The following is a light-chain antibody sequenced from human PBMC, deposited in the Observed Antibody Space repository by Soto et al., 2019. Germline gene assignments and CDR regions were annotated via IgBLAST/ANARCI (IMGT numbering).Light chain of an antibody. CDR3: QQRTDFA. CDR1: QSLDIY. Sequence: ERVLTQSPDTLSLSPGETATLSCRAGQSLDIYLAWYQQKPGQAPRLHVYDASNRAIGIPPRFSGSGSGTDFTLTISGLEPEEFAVYYCQQRTDFAFGGGTKVELK. V-gene: IGKV3-11*01. CDR2: DAS. J-gene: IGKJ4*01.